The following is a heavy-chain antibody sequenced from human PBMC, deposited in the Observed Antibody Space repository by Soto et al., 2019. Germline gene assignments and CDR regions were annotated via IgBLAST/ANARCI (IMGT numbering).Heavy chain of an antibody. D-gene: IGHD3-3*01. CDR1: GFTFSSYA. CDR3: AKVGEVLRFLEWFPPPYFDY. CDR2: ISGSGGST. V-gene: IGHV3-23*01. Sequence: GESLKISCAASGFTFSSYAMSWVRQAPGKGLEWVSAISGSGGSTYYADSVKGRFTISRDNSKNTLYLQMNSLRAEDTAAYYCAKVGEVLRFLEWFPPPYFDYWGQGTLVTVSS. J-gene: IGHJ4*02.